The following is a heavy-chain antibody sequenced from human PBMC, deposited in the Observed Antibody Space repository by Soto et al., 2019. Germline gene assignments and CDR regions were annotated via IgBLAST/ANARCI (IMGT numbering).Heavy chain of an antibody. J-gene: IGHJ5*02. Sequence: QVQLQESGPGLVKPSQTLSLTCTVSGGSISSGGYYWSWIRQHPGKGLEWFGYIYYSGSTYYNPSLKSRVTISVDPSKIQFSLKLSSVTAADTAVYYCARVPPPSPNWFDPWGQGTLVTVSS. V-gene: IGHV4-31*03. CDR1: GGSISSGGYY. CDR3: ARVPPPSPNWFDP. CDR2: IYYSGST.